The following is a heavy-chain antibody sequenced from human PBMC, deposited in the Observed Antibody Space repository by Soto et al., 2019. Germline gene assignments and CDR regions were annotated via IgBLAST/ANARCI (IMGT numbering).Heavy chain of an antibody. CDR3: ARDMDRRVTYYYYGMDV. J-gene: IGHJ6*02. Sequence: GGSLRLSCAASGFTFSSYAMHWVRQTPGKGLEWVAVISYDGSNKYYADSVKGRFTISRDNSKNTLYLQMNSLRAEDTAVYYCARDMDRRVTYYYYGMDVWGQGTTVSVSS. CDR1: GFTFSSYA. D-gene: IGHD2-21*02. CDR2: ISYDGSNK. V-gene: IGHV3-30-3*01.